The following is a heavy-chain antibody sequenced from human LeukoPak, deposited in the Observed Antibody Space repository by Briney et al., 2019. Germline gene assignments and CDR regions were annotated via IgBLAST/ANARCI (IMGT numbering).Heavy chain of an antibody. Sequence: GGSLRLSCAASGFTFSDYYMSLIRQAPGKGLEWVSYISSSGSTIYYADSVKGRFTISRDNAKNSLYLQMNSLRAEDTAVYYCASTMLWSLYHFDYWGQGTLVTVSS. CDR2: ISSSGSTI. D-gene: IGHD5-18*01. V-gene: IGHV3-11*01. CDR1: GFTFSDYY. J-gene: IGHJ4*02. CDR3: ASTMLWSLYHFDY.